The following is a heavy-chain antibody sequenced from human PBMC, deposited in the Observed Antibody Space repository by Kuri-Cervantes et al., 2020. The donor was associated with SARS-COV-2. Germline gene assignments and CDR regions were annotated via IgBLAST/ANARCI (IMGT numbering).Heavy chain of an antibody. Sequence: GESLKISCAASGFTFSSYSMNWVRRAPGKGLEWVSSISSSSSYIYYADSVKGRFTISRDNSKNTLYLQMNSLRAEDTAVYYCSKCGELLTSSYYYYGMDVWGQGTTVTVSS. D-gene: IGHD1-26*01. J-gene: IGHJ6*02. CDR1: GFTFSSYS. CDR3: SKCGELLTSSYYYYGMDV. V-gene: IGHV3-21*04. CDR2: ISSSSSYI.